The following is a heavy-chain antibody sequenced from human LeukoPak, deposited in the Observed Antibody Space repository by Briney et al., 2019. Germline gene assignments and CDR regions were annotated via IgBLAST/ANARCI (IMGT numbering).Heavy chain of an antibody. D-gene: IGHD3-3*01. Sequence: GGSLRLSCAASGFTFSSYAMSWVRQAPGKGLEWVSAISGSGGSTYYADSVKGRFTISRDNSKNTLYLQMNSLRAEDTAVYYCAKDGSRGSGYFPDAFDIWGQGTMVTVSS. V-gene: IGHV3-23*01. J-gene: IGHJ3*02. CDR3: AKDGSRGSGYFPDAFDI. CDR1: GFTFSSYA. CDR2: ISGSGGST.